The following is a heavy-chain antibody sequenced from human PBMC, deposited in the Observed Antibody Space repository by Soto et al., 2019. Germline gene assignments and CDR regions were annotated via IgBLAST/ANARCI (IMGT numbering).Heavy chain of an antibody. D-gene: IGHD4-17*01. CDR2: IYYSGST. CDR1: GGSISSGDYY. CDR3: ARETHYGGNPKFDY. V-gene: IGHV4-30-4*01. J-gene: IGHJ4*02. Sequence: SETLSLTCTVSGGSISSGDYYWSWIRQPPGKGLEWIGYIYYSGSTYYNPSLKSRVTISVDTSKNQFSLKLSSVTAADTAVYYCARETHYGGNPKFDYWGQGTLVTVSS.